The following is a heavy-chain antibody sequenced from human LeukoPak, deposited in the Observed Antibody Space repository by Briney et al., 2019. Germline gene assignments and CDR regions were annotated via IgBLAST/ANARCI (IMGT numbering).Heavy chain of an antibody. CDR2: IGDDGNKK. V-gene: IGHV3-33*01. CDR3: ARFIDGDYVYSDWFDP. D-gene: IGHD4-17*01. Sequence: GGSLRLSCAASGFTFATYGMHWVRQAPGKVLEWVAFIGDDGNKKSYGDPVKGRFTISRDNSKNTLYLQMNSLRAEDTAVYYCARFIDGDYVYSDWFDPWGQGTLVTVSS. CDR1: GFTFATYG. J-gene: IGHJ5*02.